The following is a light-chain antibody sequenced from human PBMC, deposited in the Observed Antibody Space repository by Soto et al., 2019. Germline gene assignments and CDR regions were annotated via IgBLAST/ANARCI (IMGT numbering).Light chain of an antibody. CDR2: KAS. Sequence: DIQMTQSPSTLSASVGDRVTITCRASQSISIWLAWYQQKPGKAPNLLISKASSLESGVPSRFSGSGSGTAFTLTINSLQPDNFATYYCQQYNSDSTFGQGTKVEIK. V-gene: IGKV1-5*03. CDR3: QQYNSDST. CDR1: QSISIW. J-gene: IGKJ1*01.